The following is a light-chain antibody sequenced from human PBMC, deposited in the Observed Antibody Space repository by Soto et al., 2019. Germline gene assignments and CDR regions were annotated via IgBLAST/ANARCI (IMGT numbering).Light chain of an antibody. Sequence: QSALTQPASVSGSPGQSITISCTGTSSDVGGYNYVSWYQHHPDKAPKLMIYDVTNRPSGVSNRFSGSKSGNTASLTISGLQADDEADYYCTSYTASSPYLVFAGGTKLTVL. J-gene: IGLJ3*02. CDR3: TSYTASSPYLV. CDR1: SSDVGGYNY. CDR2: DVT. V-gene: IGLV2-14*03.